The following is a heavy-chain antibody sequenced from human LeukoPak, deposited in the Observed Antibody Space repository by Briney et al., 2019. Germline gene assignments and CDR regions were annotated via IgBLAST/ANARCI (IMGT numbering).Heavy chain of an antibody. J-gene: IGHJ4*02. V-gene: IGHV3-21*01. D-gene: IGHD6-13*01. Sequence: GGSLRLSCAASGFTFSSYSMNWVRQAPGKGLEWVSSISSSSSYIYYADSVKGRFTISRDNAKNSLYLQMNSLRAEDTAVYYCARVLMGIAAAEANFDYWGQGTLVTVSS. CDR3: ARVLMGIAAAEANFDY. CDR1: GFTFSSYS. CDR2: ISSSSSYI.